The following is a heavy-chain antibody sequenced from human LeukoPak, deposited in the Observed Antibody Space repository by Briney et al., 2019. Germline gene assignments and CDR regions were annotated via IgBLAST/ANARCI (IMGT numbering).Heavy chain of an antibody. V-gene: IGHV4-34*01. J-gene: IGHJ4*02. CDR3: ARKRYCSSTSCYTPDFHH. Sequence: KPSEPLSLPCAVYGGSFSGYYWSGIRQPPGKGLEWIGEINHSGSTNYNPSLKSRVTISVDTSKNQFSLKLSSVTAADPAVYYCARKRYCSSTSCYTPDFHHWGQGTLVTVSS. CDR2: INHSGST. D-gene: IGHD2-2*01. CDR1: GGSFSGYY.